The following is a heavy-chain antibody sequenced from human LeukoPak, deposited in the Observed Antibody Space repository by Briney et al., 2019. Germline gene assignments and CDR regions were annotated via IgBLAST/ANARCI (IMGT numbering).Heavy chain of an antibody. D-gene: IGHD2-21*01. CDR1: GGSISSSSYY. V-gene: IGHV4-39*01. CDR3: ARHEGGGLWYFDY. CDR2: FFYSGST. J-gene: IGHJ4*02. Sequence: SETLSLTCTVSGGSISSSSYYWGWIRQPPGKGLEWIGSFFYSGSTYYNPSLKSRVTISVDTSKNQFSLKLSSVTAADTAVYYCARHEGGGLWYFDYWGQGTLVTVSS.